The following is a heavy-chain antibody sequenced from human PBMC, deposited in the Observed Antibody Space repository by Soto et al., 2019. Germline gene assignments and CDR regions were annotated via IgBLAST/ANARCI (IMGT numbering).Heavy chain of an antibody. J-gene: IGHJ6*02. Sequence: SETLSLTCAVYGGSFSGDCWSWIRQPPGKGLEWIGEINHSGSTNYNPSLKSRVTISVDTSKKHFSLKLSSVTAADTAVYYCARVLPVGWSGYYGMDVWGQGTTVTVSS. D-gene: IGHD3-3*01. CDR1: GGSFSGDC. V-gene: IGHV4-34*01. CDR3: ARVLPVGWSGYYGMDV. CDR2: INHSGST.